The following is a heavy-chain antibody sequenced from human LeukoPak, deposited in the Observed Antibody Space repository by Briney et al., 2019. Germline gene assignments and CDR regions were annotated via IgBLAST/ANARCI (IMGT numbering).Heavy chain of an antibody. CDR2: IYSGGST. V-gene: IGHV3-66*01. D-gene: IGHD2-21*02. Sequence: QPGGSLRLSCAASGFTVSSNYMSWVRQAPGKGLEWVSVIYSGGSTYFADSVKGRFTISRDNSKNTPYLQMNSLRAEDTAVYYCARITRHSRGIVVVTAIGWYFDLWGRGTLVTVSS. CDR3: ARITRHSRGIVVVTAIGWYFDL. CDR1: GFTVSSNY. J-gene: IGHJ2*01.